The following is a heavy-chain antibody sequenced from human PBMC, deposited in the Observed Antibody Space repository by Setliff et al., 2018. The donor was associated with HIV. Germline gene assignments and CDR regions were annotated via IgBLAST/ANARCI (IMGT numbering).Heavy chain of an antibody. CDR2: ISQTRST. J-gene: IGHJ5*02. V-gene: IGHV4-34*01. D-gene: IGHD3-16*01. CDR3: ARGRLRTVTSLIKKRASYTWLDP. CDR1: GGSFSGDY. Sequence: ASETLSLTCAVYGGSFSGDYWVWIRQSPGKGLEWIGDISQTRSTNYDPSLKSRVTISLDTSKNQLSLKLTSVSAADTAVYYCARGRLRTVTSLIKKRASYTWLDPWGQGTLVTSPQ.